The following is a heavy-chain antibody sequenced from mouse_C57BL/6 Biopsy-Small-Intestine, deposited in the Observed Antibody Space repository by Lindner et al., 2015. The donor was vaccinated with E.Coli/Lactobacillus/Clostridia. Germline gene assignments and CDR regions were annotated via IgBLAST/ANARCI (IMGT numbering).Heavy chain of an antibody. CDR2: IYPGDGDT. CDR1: GYAFSSYW. V-gene: IGHV1-80*01. D-gene: IGHD3-2*02. Sequence: VQLQESGAELVKPGASVKISCKASGYAFSSYWMNWVKQRPGKGLEWIGQIYPGDGDTSYNGKFKGKATLTADKSSSTAYMQLSSLTSEDSAVYFCVRKDSSGPFAYWGQGTLVTVSA. CDR3: VRKDSSGPFAY. J-gene: IGHJ3*01.